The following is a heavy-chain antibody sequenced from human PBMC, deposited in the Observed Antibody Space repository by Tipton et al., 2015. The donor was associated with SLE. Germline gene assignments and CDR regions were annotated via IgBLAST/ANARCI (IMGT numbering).Heavy chain of an antibody. Sequence: QLVQSGGGLVQPGGSLRLSCAASGFTVSSNYMSWVRQAPGKGLEWVSVIYGGGSTYYADSVKGRFTISRDNSKNTLYLQMNSLRAEDTAVYFCAREECSGGSCFDLWGQGTLVTVSS. V-gene: IGHV3-53*04. CDR3: AREECSGGSCFDL. CDR1: GFTVSSNY. J-gene: IGHJ5*02. D-gene: IGHD2-15*01. CDR2: IYGGGST.